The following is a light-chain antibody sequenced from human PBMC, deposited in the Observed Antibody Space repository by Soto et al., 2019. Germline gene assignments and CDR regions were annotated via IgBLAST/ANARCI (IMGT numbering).Light chain of an antibody. J-gene: IGLJ3*02. V-gene: IGLV3-21*01. CDR1: NIGSKS. CDR3: LVWDFSGGHVV. Sequence: SYELTQPPSVSVAPGKTASVACGGSNIGSKSVHWYQKKSGQAPVLVMYYDSDRPSGIPERFSGSNSGNTATLTISRVEAGDEADYYCLVWDFSGGHVVFAAGTQLAVL. CDR2: YDS.